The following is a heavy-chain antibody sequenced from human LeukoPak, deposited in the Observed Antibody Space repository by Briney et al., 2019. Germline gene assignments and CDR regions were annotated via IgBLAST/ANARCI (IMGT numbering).Heavy chain of an antibody. CDR2: INHSGSI. CDR1: GGSFSGYY. J-gene: IGHJ5*02. CDR3: ARYATVGKAITLVRGVKRGWFDP. D-gene: IGHD3-10*01. V-gene: IGHV4-34*01. Sequence: PSETLSLTCTVYGGSFSGYYWSWIRQPPGRGLEWIGEINHSGSINYNPSLKSRVTISVDTSKNQFSLKLSSVTAADTAIYYCARYATVGKAITLVRGVKRGWFDPWGQGTLVTVSS.